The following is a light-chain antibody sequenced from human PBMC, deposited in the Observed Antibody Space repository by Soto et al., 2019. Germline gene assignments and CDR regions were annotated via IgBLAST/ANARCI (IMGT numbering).Light chain of an antibody. CDR2: AAS. CDR3: QQDQNWPPMYA. CDR1: QGISSY. J-gene: IGKJ2*01. Sequence: AIRMTQSPSSLSASTGDRVTITCRASQGISSYLAWYQQKPGKAPKLLIYAASTLQSGVTSRFSGSGSGTDFTLTISSLQSADFAVYFCQQDQNWPPMYAVGQGTKLQIK. V-gene: IGKV1-8*01.